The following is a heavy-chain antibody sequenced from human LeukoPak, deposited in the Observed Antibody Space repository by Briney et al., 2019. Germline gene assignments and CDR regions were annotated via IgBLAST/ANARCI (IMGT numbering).Heavy chain of an antibody. D-gene: IGHD5-24*01. CDR3: VRDNDGYNF. CDR1: GFIFNTYI. CDR2: IDTDGKTT. J-gene: IGHJ4*02. Sequence: PGGSLRLSCAASGFIFNTYIMHWVRQAPGRGLVWVSRIDTDGKTTTYADSVKGRFTISRDNAKNMLYLQMNSLRVEDTAVYYCVRDNDGYNFWGQGTLVSVSS. V-gene: IGHV3-74*01.